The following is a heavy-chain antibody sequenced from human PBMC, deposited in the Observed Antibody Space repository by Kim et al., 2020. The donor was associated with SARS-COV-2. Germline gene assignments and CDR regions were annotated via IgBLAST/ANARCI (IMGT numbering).Heavy chain of an antibody. V-gene: IGHV4-59*01. Sequence: YNPSLESRVKISIDPSKNQFSLSLSSVTAADTAVYYCARDDYDDLGAFDIWGRGTMVTVSS. CDR3: ARDDYDDLGAFDI. J-gene: IGHJ3*02. D-gene: IGHD4-17*01.